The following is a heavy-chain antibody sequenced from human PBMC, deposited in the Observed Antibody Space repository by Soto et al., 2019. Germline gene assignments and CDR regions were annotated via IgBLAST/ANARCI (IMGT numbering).Heavy chain of an antibody. CDR3: ARVPTAGYCSSTSCYNYYYYGMDV. CDR1: GFTFSSYW. J-gene: IGHJ6*02. CDR2: IKQDGSEK. Sequence: EVQLVESGGGLVQPGGSLRLSCAASGFTFSSYWMSWVRQAPGKGLEWVANIKQDGSEKYYVDSVKGRFTISRDNAKNSLYLQMNSLRAEDTAVYYCARVPTAGYCSSTSCYNYYYYGMDVWGQGTTVTVSS. D-gene: IGHD2-2*02. V-gene: IGHV3-7*03.